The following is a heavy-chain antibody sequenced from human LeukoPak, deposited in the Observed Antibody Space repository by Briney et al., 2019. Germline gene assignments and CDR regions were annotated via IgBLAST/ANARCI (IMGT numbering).Heavy chain of an antibody. CDR1: GFTFSSYG. D-gene: IGHD3-10*01. V-gene: IGHV3-30*18. CDR2: ISYDGSNK. J-gene: IGHJ4*02. Sequence: GRSLRLSCAASGFTFSSYGMHWVRQAPGKGLEWVAVISYDGSNKYYADSVKGRFTISRDNSKNTLYLQMNSLRAEDTAVYYCAKPTSRRLGGVFDYWGQGTLVTASS. CDR3: AKPTSRRLGGVFDY.